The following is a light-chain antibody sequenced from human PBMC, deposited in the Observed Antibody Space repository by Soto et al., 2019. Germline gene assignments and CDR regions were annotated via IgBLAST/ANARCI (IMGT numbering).Light chain of an antibody. Sequence: QSVLTQPPSVSGAPGQSVTISCTGSSSNIGAGYDVHWYQQLPVTAPKLLIYGNSNRPSGVPDRFYGSKSGTSDSLAITGRQAEDEADYYCQSYDISLSVLFGGGTKLTVL. V-gene: IGLV1-40*01. CDR1: SSNIGAGYD. J-gene: IGLJ2*01. CDR3: QSYDISLSVL. CDR2: GNS.